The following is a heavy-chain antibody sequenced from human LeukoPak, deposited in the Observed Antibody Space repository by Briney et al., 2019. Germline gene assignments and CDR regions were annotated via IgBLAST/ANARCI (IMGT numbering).Heavy chain of an antibody. D-gene: IGHD2-2*01. V-gene: IGHV1-2*02. J-gene: IGHJ4*02. Sequence: ASVKVSCKASGYTFTGYYMHWVRQAPGQGLECMGWINPNSGGTNYAQKFQGRVTMTRDTSISTAYMELSRLRSDDTAVYYCARALTGRCSSTSCYEWWFDYWGQGTLVTVSS. CDR2: INPNSGGT. CDR3: ARALTGRCSSTSCYEWWFDY. CDR1: GYTFTGYY.